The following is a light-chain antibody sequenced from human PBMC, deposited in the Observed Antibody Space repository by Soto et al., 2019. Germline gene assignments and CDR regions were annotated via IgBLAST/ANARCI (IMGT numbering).Light chain of an antibody. V-gene: IGLV2-14*03. J-gene: IGLJ1*01. CDR1: SSDVGGYNF. CDR3: SSYTSSSTPYV. CDR2: DVS. Sequence: QSVLTQPASVSGSPGQSITISCTGTSSDVGGYNFVSWYQHHPGKAPKLMIYDVSDRPSGVSIRFSGSKSGNTASLTISGLQAEDEADYYCSSYTSSSTPYVFGTGTKVTVL.